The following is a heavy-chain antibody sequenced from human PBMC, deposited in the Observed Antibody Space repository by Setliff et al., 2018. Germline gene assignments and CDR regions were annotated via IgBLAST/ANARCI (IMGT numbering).Heavy chain of an antibody. CDR2: ISAYTGRA. D-gene: IGHD4-4*01. Sequence: PSETLSLTCTVSGGSIRSGNDLWSWLRQSPGKGLEWIAYISAYTGRAYYNPSLQSRAALSADTSESQFSLRLTSVTAADTAVYYCAREVIDPVSSDAFDIWGQGRMVTVSS. CDR3: AREVIDPVSSDAFDI. CDR1: GGSIRSGNDL. J-gene: IGHJ3*02. V-gene: IGHV4-30-4*01.